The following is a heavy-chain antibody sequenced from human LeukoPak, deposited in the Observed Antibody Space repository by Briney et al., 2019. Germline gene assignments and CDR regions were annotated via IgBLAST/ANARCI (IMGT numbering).Heavy chain of an antibody. J-gene: IGHJ4*02. CDR1: GFTFSGSA. Sequence: GGSLKLPCAASGFTFSGSAMHWVRQASGKGLEWVGRIRSKANSYATAYAASVKGRFTISRDDSKNTAYLQMNSLKTEDTAVYYCTRLVAPGAQYYDILTGSTPDDYWGQGTLVTVSS. CDR3: TRLVAPGAQYYDILTGSTPDDY. CDR2: IRSKANSYAT. V-gene: IGHV3-73*01. D-gene: IGHD3-9*01.